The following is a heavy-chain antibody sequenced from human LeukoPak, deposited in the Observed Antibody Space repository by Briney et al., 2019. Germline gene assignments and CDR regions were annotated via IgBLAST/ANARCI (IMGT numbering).Heavy chain of an antibody. J-gene: IGHJ3*01. CDR2: ISPYNGNT. CDR1: GYSFSDNG. D-gene: IGHD3-16*01. CDR3: AREGLGEYMAHDAFDL. Sequence: ASVTVSCKASGYSFSDNGLNWVRQAPGQGLEWMGWISPYNGNTKYVENLEGRVTMTTDASTNTAYMELRSLTSDDTAVYYCAREGLGEYMAHDAFDLWGQGTMVIVSS. V-gene: IGHV1-18*04.